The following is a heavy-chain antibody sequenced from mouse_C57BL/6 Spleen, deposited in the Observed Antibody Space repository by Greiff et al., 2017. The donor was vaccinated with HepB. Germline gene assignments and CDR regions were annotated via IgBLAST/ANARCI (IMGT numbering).Heavy chain of an antibody. V-gene: IGHV5-4*01. J-gene: IGHJ4*01. CDR2: ISDGGSYT. D-gene: IGHD1-1*01. CDR3: AREMGTTVEGAMDY. CDR1: GFTFSSYA. Sequence: EVKLVESGGGLVKPGGSLKLSCAASGFTFSSYAMSWVRQTPEKRLEWVATISDGGSYTYYPDNVKGRFTISRDNAKNNLYLQMSHLKSEDTAMYYCAREMGTTVEGAMDYWGQGTSVTVSS.